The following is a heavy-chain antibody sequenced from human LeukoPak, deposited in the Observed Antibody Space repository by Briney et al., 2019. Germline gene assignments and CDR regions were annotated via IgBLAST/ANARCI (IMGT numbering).Heavy chain of an antibody. V-gene: IGHV4-39*02. J-gene: IGHJ5*02. Sequence: SETLSLTCSVSSGSVRSNYYSWAWIRQAPGKGLEWVGGLDDSGNTYYNPSLKSRLTMSVDTSKNHFSLNLKSVAAADTSVYYCARRLRIGAAEWFDPWGQGIMVTVSS. CDR3: ARRLRIGAAEWFDP. D-gene: IGHD2-15*01. CDR1: SGSVRSNYYS. CDR2: LDDSGNT.